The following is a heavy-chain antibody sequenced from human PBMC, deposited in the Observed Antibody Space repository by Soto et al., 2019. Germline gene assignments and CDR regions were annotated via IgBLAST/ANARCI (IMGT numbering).Heavy chain of an antibody. CDR2: MNPNSGDT. V-gene: IGHV1-8*01. D-gene: IGHD3-10*01. CDR1: GYTFTSYE. CDR3: ARGELLWFGELLR. Sequence: QVQLVQSGAEVKKPGASVKVSCKASGYTFTSYEINWVRQATGQGLEWMGWMNPNSGDTGYAQKFEGRVTMTRNTSISTAYMELSSLRSEDTAVYYCARGELLWFGELLRWGQGTLVTVSS. J-gene: IGHJ4*02.